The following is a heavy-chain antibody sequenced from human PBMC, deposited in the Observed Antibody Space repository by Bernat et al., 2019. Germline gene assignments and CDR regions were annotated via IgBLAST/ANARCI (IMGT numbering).Heavy chain of an antibody. CDR2: IYYSGST. J-gene: IGHJ4*02. V-gene: IGHV4-39*01. Sequence: QLQLQESGPGLVKPSETLSLTCTVSGGSISRSSYYWGWIRQPPGRGLEWIGSIYYSGSTYDNPSLRSRVTISVGTSKNQFSLKLSSVAAADTAVYYCATWIRGFASWGQGTLVTVSS. CDR3: ATWIRGFAS. D-gene: IGHD5-18*01. CDR1: GGSISRSSYY.